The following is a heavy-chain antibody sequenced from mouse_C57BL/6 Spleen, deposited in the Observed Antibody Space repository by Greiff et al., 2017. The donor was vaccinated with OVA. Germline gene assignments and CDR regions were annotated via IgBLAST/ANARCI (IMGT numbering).Heavy chain of an antibody. Sequence: EVQLVESGGGLVKPGGSLKLSCAASGFTFSSYAMSWVRQTPEKRLEWVATISDGGSYTYYPDNVKGRFTISRDNAKNNLYLQMSHLKSEDTAMFYCARDGYDEGYYAMDYWGQGTSVTVSS. J-gene: IGHJ4*01. V-gene: IGHV5-4*01. CDR3: ARDGYDEGYYAMDY. CDR2: ISDGGSYT. D-gene: IGHD2-2*01. CDR1: GFTFSSYA.